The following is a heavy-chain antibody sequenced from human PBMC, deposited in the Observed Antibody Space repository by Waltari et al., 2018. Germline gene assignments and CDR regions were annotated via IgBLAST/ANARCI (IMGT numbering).Heavy chain of an antibody. CDR2: IYTGDSDT. CDR3: ARQTTVTDSLYFDY. J-gene: IGHJ4*02. D-gene: IGHD4-17*01. CDR1: GYSFNSYW. V-gene: IGHV5-51*01. Sequence: EVQLVQSGAEVKTPGESLKISCKGSGYSFNSYWIGWVRAVPGKGLEWMGIIYTGDSDTRYIPSVQGHVTISADKSISTAYLQWCSLKASDTAMDYCARQTTVTDSLYFDYWGQGTLVIVSS.